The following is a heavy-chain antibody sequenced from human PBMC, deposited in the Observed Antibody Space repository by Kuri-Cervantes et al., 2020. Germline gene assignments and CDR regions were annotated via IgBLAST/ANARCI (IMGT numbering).Heavy chain of an antibody. CDR1: GYTFTSYG. CDR2: ISAYNGNT. V-gene: IGHV1-18*01. J-gene: IGHJ5*02. D-gene: IGHD1-20*01. Sequence: ASVKVSFKATGYTFTSYGISWVRQAPGQGLEWMGWISAYNGNTNYAQKLQGRVTMTTDTSTSKAYMELRSLRSNDTAMYYCARDLYNWNDGGWFDPWGQGTLVTVSS. CDR3: ARDLYNWNDGGWFDP.